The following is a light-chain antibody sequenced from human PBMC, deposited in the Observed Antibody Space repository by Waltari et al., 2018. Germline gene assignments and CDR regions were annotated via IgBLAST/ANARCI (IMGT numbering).Light chain of an antibody. Sequence: CRAGQSVSEILAWCQHIAGQAPRLLIYDAATRATGIPARFSGSGSGTEFTLTIISLQSEDFAVYYCQQYNNWPPWTFGQGTKVEIK. CDR2: DAA. CDR1: QSVSEI. J-gene: IGKJ1*01. CDR3: QQYNNWPPWT. V-gene: IGKV3-15*01.